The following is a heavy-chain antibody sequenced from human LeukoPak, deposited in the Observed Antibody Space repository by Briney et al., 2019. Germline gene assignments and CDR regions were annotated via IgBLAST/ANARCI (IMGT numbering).Heavy chain of an antibody. CDR1: GFTFDDYA. V-gene: IGHV3-9*01. J-gene: IGHJ4*02. CDR3: AKDIAPIYGSGSYFGY. D-gene: IGHD3-10*01. CDR2: ISWNSGSI. Sequence: GRSVRLSCAASGFTFDDYAMHWVRQAPGKGLEWVSDISWNSGSIGYADSVKGRFTISRDNAKNCLYLQMNSLRAEDTALYYCAKDIAPIYGSGSYFGYWGQGTLVTVSS.